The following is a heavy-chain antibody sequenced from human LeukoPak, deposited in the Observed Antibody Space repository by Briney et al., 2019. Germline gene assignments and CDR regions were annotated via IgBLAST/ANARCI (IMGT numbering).Heavy chain of an antibody. Sequence: PSETLSLTCTVSGGSISSHYWSWVRQPAGKGLEWIGRIYSSGSTNYNPSLNSRVTMSVNTSKNQFSLKLTSVTAADTAVYYCARTSPKNGAFDIWGQGTMVTVSS. CDR2: IYSSGST. CDR3: ARTSPKNGAFDI. CDR1: GGSISSHY. J-gene: IGHJ3*02. D-gene: IGHD2-8*01. V-gene: IGHV4-4*07.